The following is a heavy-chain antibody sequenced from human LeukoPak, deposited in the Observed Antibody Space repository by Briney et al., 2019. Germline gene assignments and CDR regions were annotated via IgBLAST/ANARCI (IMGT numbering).Heavy chain of an antibody. Sequence: GGSLRLSCAASGFPFSSYWMHCVRQAPGKGLVWVSRIKSDGSTTTYADSVKGRFTISRDNAKNTLYLQMNSLRAEDTAVYYCARVVDTHFDYWGQGTLVTVSS. CDR2: IKSDGSTT. CDR1: GFPFSSYW. V-gene: IGHV3-74*01. J-gene: IGHJ4*02. D-gene: IGHD5-18*01. CDR3: ARVVDTHFDY.